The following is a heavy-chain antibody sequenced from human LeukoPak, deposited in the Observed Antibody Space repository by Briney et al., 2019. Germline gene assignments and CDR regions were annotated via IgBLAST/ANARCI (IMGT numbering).Heavy chain of an antibody. J-gene: IGHJ4*02. D-gene: IGHD1-26*01. CDR3: ARESGSCD. V-gene: IGHV1-69*04. Sequence: SVKVSCKASGGTFSSYAISWVRQAPGQGLEWMGRIIPILGIANYAQRFQGRVTITADKSTSTAYMELSSLRSEDTAVYYCARESGSCDWGQGTLVTVSS. CDR2: IIPILGIA. CDR1: GGTFSSYA.